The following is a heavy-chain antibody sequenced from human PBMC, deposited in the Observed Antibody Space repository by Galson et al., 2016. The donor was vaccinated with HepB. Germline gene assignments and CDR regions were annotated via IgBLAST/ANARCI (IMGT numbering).Heavy chain of an antibody. CDR2: IDPTDSYT. V-gene: IGHV5-10-1*01. D-gene: IGHD4-17*01. Sequence: QSGAEVKKPGESLRISCKGSGFSFTSFWITWVRQMPGKGLEWMGKIDPTDSYTNYSPSFQGHVTISADKSSSTAYLQWNSLKAPDTAMYFCATSTGDFPSRGALDIWGQGTMVTVSS. CDR3: ATSTGDFPSRGALDI. J-gene: IGHJ3*02. CDR1: GFSFTSFW.